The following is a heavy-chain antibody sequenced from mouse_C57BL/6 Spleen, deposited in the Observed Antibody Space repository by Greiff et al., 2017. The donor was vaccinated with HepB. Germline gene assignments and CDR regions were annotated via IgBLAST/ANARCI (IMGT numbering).Heavy chain of an antibody. J-gene: IGHJ4*01. Sequence: VKLQQPGAELVKPGASVKMSCKASGYTFTSYWITWVKQRPGPGLEWIGDIYPGSGSTNYNEKFKSKATLTVDTSSSTAYMQLSSLTSEDSAVYYCARRGPYGNYYAMDYWGQGTSVTVSS. V-gene: IGHV1-55*01. CDR3: ARRGPYGNYYAMDY. CDR1: GYTFTSYW. D-gene: IGHD2-1*01. CDR2: IYPGSGST.